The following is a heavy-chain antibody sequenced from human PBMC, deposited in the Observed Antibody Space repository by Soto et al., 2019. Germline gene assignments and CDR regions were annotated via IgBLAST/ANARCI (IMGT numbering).Heavy chain of an antibody. CDR2: ISYDGSNK. J-gene: IGHJ5*02. CDR1: GFTFSSYG. CDR3: AKDRLGP. V-gene: IGHV3-30*18. Sequence: VGSLRLSCAASGFTFSSYGMHWVRQAPGKGLEWVAVISYDGSNKYYADSVKGRFTISRDNSKNTLYLQMNSLRAEDTAVYYCAKDRLGPWGQGTLVTVSS.